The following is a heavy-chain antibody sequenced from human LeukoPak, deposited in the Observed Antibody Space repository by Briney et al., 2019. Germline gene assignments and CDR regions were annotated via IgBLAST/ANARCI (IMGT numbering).Heavy chain of an antibody. CDR1: GFTFSRNV. D-gene: IGHD3-10*01. Sequence: GGSLRLSCAASGFTFSRNVMIWVRQAPGKGLEWVSGISGSGGNTYYADSVKGRFTISRDNSKNMLYLQMNSLRAEDTAVYYCARGIGYFGSGNYYFDYWGQGTLVTVSS. CDR3: ARGIGYFGSGNYYFDY. V-gene: IGHV3-23*01. CDR2: ISGSGGNT. J-gene: IGHJ4*02.